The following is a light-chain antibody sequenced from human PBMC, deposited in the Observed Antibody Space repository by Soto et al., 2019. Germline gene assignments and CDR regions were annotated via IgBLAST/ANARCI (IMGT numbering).Light chain of an antibody. CDR1: QGIRND. CDR3: QQYDTLPLT. CDR2: DAS. V-gene: IGKV1-33*01. Sequence: IQMTQSPSSLSASVGDRVTITCRASQGIRNDLGWYQQKPGKPPKLLISDASNLETGVPSRFSGSGSGADFTFTISNLQPEDIATYYCQQYDTLPLTFGGGTKVDIK. J-gene: IGKJ4*01.